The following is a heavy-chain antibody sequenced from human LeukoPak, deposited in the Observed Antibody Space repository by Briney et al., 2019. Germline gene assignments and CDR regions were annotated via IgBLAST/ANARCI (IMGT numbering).Heavy chain of an antibody. CDR2: INPNSGGT. CDR3: ASNDYGDYARYYFDY. V-gene: IGHV1-2*02. Sequence: GASVKVSCKASGYTFTGYYMHWVRQAPGQGLEWMGWINPNSGGTNYAQKFQGRVTMTRDTSISTAYMELSRLRSDDTAVYYCASNDYGDYARYYFDYWGQGTLVTVSS. CDR1: GYTFTGYY. D-gene: IGHD4-17*01. J-gene: IGHJ4*02.